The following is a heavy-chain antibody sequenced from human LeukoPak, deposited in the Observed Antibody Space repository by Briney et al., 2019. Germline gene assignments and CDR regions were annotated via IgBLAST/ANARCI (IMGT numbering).Heavy chain of an antibody. J-gene: IGHJ4*02. CDR3: ARDSDSAAELAY. D-gene: IGHD1-26*01. CDR2: IWYDGSNK. CDR1: GFTFSNYG. V-gene: IGHV3-33*01. Sequence: GGSLRLSCAASGFTFSNYGMHWVRQAPGKGLEWVAVIWYDGSNKYYADSVKGRFTISRDNSKNTLYLQMNSPRAEDTAVYYCARDSDSAAELAYWGQGTLVTVSS.